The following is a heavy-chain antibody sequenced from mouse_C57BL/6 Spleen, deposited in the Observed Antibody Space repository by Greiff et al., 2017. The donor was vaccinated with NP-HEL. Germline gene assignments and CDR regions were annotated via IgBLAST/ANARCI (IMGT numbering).Heavy chain of an antibody. CDR2: INPSNGGT. V-gene: IGHV1-53*01. D-gene: IGHD2-4*01. J-gene: IGHJ2*01. Sequence: QVHVKQPGTELVKPGASVKLSCKASGYTFTSYWMHWVKQRPGQGLEWIGNINPSNGGTNYNEKFKSKATLTVDKSSSTAYMQLSSLTSEDSAVYYCASDYYDYDGYYFDYWGQGTTLTVSS. CDR3: ASDYYDYDGYYFDY. CDR1: GYTFTSYW.